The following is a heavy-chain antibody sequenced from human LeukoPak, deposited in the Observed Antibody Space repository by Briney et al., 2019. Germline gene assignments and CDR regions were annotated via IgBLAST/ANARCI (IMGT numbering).Heavy chain of an antibody. CDR3: AKRYYDFWSGYYTGDYYYYYMDV. CDR1: GFTFSSYA. Sequence: GGSLRLSCAASGFTFSSYAMSWVRQAPGKGLEWVSAISGSGGSTYYADSVKGRFTISRDNSKNTLYLQMNGLRAEDTAVYYCAKRYYDFWSGYYTGDYYYYYMDVWGKGTTVTVSS. CDR2: ISGSGGST. J-gene: IGHJ6*03. V-gene: IGHV3-23*01. D-gene: IGHD3-3*01.